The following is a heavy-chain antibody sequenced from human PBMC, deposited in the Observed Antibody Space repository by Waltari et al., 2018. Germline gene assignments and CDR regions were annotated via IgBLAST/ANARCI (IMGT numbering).Heavy chain of an antibody. D-gene: IGHD2-15*01. J-gene: IGHJ4*02. CDR3: ARVSVRGVAASMDY. Sequence: EVQLVESGGGLVKPGGSLRLSCAASGFTFSSYSMNWVRQAPGKGLGWVSSISSSSSYIYYADSVKGRFTISRDNAKNSLYLQMNSLRAEDTAVYYCARVSVRGVAASMDYWGQGTLVTVSS. CDR1: GFTFSSYS. V-gene: IGHV3-21*01. CDR2: ISSSSSYI.